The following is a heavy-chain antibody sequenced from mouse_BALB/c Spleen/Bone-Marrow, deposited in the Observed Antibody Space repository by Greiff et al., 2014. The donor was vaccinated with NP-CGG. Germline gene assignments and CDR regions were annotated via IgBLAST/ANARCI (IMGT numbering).Heavy chain of an antibody. J-gene: IGHJ4*01. Sequence: ESGGGLVKPGGSLKLSCAASGFTFSDYYMYWVRQTPEKRLEWVATISDGGSYTYYPDSVKGRFTISRDNAKNNLYLQMSSLKSEDTAVYYCARDGNYYAMDYWGQGTSVTVSS. CDR2: ISDGGSYT. V-gene: IGHV5-4*02. CDR1: GFTFSDYY. D-gene: IGHD2-1*01. CDR3: ARDGNYYAMDY.